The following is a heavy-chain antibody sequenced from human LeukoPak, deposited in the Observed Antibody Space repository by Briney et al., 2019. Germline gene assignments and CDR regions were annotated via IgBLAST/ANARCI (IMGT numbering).Heavy chain of an antibody. D-gene: IGHD3-10*01. V-gene: IGHV3-49*03. CDR1: GFTFGDYA. CDR2: IRSKAYGGTT. CDR3: TRVGPVLLWFGELASSYYFDY. Sequence: SGGSLRLSCTASGFTFGDYAMSWFRLAPGKGLEWVGFIRSKAYGGTTEYAASVKGRFTISRDDSKSIAYLQMNSLKTEDTAVYYCTRVGPVLLWFGELASSYYFDYWGQGTLVTVSS. J-gene: IGHJ4*02.